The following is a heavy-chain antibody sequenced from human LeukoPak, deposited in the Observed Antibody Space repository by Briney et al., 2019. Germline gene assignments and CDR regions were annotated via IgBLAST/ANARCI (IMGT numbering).Heavy chain of an antibody. CDR1: GGSISSYY. CDR3: ARHQLRGFLDDN. Sequence: SETLSLTCTVSGGSISSYYWSSIRQPPGKGLEWIGYIYYSGSTNYNPSLESRVTISVDTSKNQFSLKLSSVTAADTAVYYCARHQLRGFLDDNWGQGTLVTVSS. V-gene: IGHV4-59*08. D-gene: IGHD3-10*01. J-gene: IGHJ4*02. CDR2: IYYSGST.